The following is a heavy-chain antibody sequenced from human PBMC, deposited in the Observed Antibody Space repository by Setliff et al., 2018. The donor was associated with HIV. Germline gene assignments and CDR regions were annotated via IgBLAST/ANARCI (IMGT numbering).Heavy chain of an antibody. J-gene: IGHJ5*02. V-gene: IGHV4-4*02. Sequence: SSETPSLTCTVSDDSITGNNWWNWVRQPPGKGLEWIGEIDHSGSTNYSPSLKSRVTMPVDKSKKQFSLKLKSMAAADTAVYYCARLHTDYGSWYFDAWGPGTLVTVSS. CDR3: ARLHTDYGSWYFDA. CDR1: DDSITGNNW. D-gene: IGHD3-10*01. CDR2: IDHSGST.